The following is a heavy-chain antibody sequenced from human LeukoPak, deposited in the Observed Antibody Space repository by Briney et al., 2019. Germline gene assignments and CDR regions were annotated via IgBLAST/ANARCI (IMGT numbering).Heavy chain of an antibody. CDR3: ARVGIFTTHWFDP. D-gene: IGHD2-15*01. CDR2: IYTSGST. J-gene: IGHJ5*02. Sequence: SETLSLTCAVSGYSISSGYYWSWIRQPAGKGLEWIGRIYTSGSTNYNPSLKSRVTISVDTSKNQFSLKLSSVTAADTAVYYCARVGIFTTHWFDPWGQGTLVTVSS. V-gene: IGHV4-61*02. CDR1: GYSISSGYY.